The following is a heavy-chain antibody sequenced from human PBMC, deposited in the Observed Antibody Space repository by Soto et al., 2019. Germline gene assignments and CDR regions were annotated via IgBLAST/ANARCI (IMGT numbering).Heavy chain of an antibody. Sequence: PSVKVSCKASGGTFSSYAISWVRQAPGQGLEWMGGIIPIFGTANYAQKFQGRVTITADESTSTAYMELSSLRSEDTAVYYCARAKVAYSSGRYYYYGMDVWGQGTTVTSP. D-gene: IGHD6-19*01. V-gene: IGHV1-69*13. J-gene: IGHJ6*02. CDR1: GGTFSSYA. CDR3: ARAKVAYSSGRYYYYGMDV. CDR2: IIPIFGTA.